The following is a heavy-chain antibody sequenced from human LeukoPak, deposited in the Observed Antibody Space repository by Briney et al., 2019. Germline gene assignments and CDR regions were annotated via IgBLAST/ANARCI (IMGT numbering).Heavy chain of an antibody. D-gene: IGHD3-10*01. CDR3: ARGLWFGDENPPYFDY. CDR2: IYTSEST. V-gene: IGHV4-61*02. Sequence: SSETLSLTCSVSGGSISSSNYYWSWIRQPAGKGLEWIGRIYTSESTNYNPSLKSRVTISVDTSRNQFSLKLSSVTAADTAVYYCARGLWFGDENPPYFDYWGQGILVTVSS. CDR1: GGSISSSNYY. J-gene: IGHJ4*02.